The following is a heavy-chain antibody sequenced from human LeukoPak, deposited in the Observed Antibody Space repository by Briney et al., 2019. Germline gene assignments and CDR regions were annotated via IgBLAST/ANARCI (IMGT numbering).Heavy chain of an antibody. V-gene: IGHV3-11*01. D-gene: IGHD3-10*01. Sequence: GGSLRLSCAVSGFTFSNYAMSWVRQAPGKGLERVSYISSSGSTIYYADSVKGRFTISRDNVKNSLYLQMNSLRAEDTAVYYCAREFGGYDYWGQGTLVTVSS. CDR3: AREFGGYDY. J-gene: IGHJ4*02. CDR2: ISSSGSTI. CDR1: GFTFSNYA.